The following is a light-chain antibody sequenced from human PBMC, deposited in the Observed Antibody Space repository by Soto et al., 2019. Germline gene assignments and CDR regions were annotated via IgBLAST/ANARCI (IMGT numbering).Light chain of an antibody. CDR2: KAS. J-gene: IGKJ1*01. CDR1: QSISSW. Sequence: DIQITQSPSTLSATVGDRVPITCRASQSISSWWAWYQQKPGKAPKLLIYKASSLESGVPARFSGSGSGTEFTLTISSLQPDDFATYYCQQYNSYPWTVGQGTKVDI. V-gene: IGKV1-5*03. CDR3: QQYNSYPWT.